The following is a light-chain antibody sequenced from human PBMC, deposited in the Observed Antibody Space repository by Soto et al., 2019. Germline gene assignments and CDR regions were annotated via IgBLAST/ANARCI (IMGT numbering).Light chain of an antibody. CDR3: QSYDNSLVGSV. V-gene: IGLV1-40*01. CDR1: SSNVGTGYD. Sequence: QSVLTQPPSVSGAPGQRVTIPCTGSSSNVGTGYDVHWYQQLPGTAPKIIIYSNNNRPSGVPDRFSGSKSGTSASLAITGLQPEDEADYYYQSYDNSLVGSVFGTGTKLTVL. J-gene: IGLJ1*01. CDR2: SNN.